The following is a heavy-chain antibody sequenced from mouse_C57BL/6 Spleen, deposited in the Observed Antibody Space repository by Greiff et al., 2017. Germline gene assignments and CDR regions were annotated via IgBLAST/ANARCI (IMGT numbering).Heavy chain of an antibody. CDR2: IYPGDGDT. V-gene: IGHV1-82*01. CDR1: GYAFSSSW. Sequence: VQLQQSGPELVKPGASVKISCKASGYAFSSSWMNWVKQRPGKGLEWIGRIYPGDGDTNYNGKFKGKATLTADKSSSTAYMQLSSLTSKDSAVXFCSRGGLRDDWGQGTTLTVSS. CDR3: SRGGLRDD. J-gene: IGHJ2*01.